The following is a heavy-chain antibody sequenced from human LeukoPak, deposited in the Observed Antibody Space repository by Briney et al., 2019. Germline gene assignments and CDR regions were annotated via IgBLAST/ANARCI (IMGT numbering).Heavy chain of an antibody. CDR2: IYYSGST. Sequence: SSETLSLTCTVSGGSISSYYWSWLRQPPGKGLEWIGYIYYSGSTNYNPSLKSQVTISVDTSKNQFSLKLSSVTAADTAVYYCARGRGSSSWYCFDYWGQGTLVTVSS. D-gene: IGHD6-13*01. CDR1: GGSISSYY. V-gene: IGHV4-59*01. CDR3: ARGRGSSSWYCFDY. J-gene: IGHJ4*02.